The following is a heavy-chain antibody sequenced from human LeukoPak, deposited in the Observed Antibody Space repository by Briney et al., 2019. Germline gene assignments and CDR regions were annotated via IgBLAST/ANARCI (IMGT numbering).Heavy chain of an antibody. CDR3: ARDLYHRYYDNSGYAFDY. J-gene: IGHJ4*02. V-gene: IGHV1-8*01. CDR2: MNPNSDNT. D-gene: IGHD3-22*01. Sequence: ASVKVSCKASGYTFTSYDINWVRQATGQGLEWMGWMNPNSDNTGYAQKFQGRVTMTRDTSTSTVYMELSSLRSEDTAVYYCARDLYHRYYDNSGYAFDYWGLGTLVTVSS. CDR1: GYTFTSYD.